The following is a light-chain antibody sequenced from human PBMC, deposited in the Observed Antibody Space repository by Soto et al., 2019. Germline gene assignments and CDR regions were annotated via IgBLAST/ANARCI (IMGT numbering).Light chain of an antibody. V-gene: IGKV3-11*01. CDR1: QSVSIK. CDR3: QQRSTFT. Sequence: SPATLSVSQGERATLSCRASQSVSIKLAWYQQKPGQAPRLLIYDASNRATGIPARFSGSGSGTDFTLTISSLEPEDFAVYYCQQRSTFTFGQGTLLEI. J-gene: IGKJ5*01. CDR2: DAS.